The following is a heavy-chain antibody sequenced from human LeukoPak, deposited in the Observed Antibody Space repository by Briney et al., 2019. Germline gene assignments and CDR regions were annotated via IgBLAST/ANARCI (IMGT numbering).Heavy chain of an antibody. V-gene: IGHV3-30*18. J-gene: IGHJ1*01. CDR2: ISYDGSNK. D-gene: IGHD4-23*01. CDR1: GFTFSSYG. CDR3: AKESRYGGNSEYFQH. Sequence: GGSLRLSCAASGFTFSSYGMHWVRQAPGKGLEWVAVISYDGSNKYYADSVKGRFTISRDNSKNTLYLQMNSLRAEDTAVYYCAKESRYGGNSEYFQHWGQGTLVTVSS.